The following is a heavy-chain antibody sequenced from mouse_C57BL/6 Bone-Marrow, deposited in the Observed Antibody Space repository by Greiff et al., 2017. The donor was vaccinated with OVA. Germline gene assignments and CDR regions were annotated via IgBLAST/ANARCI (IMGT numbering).Heavy chain of an antibody. Sequence: VQLQQPGAELVRPGTSVKLSCKASGYTFTSYWMHWVKQRPGQGLEWIGVIDPSDSYTNYHQKFKGKATLTVDTSSSTAYMQLSSLTSEDSAVYYCARDYGSSFYFDYWGQGTTLTVSS. CDR3: ARDYGSSFYFDY. D-gene: IGHD1-1*01. CDR1: GYTFTSYW. V-gene: IGHV1-59*01. CDR2: IDPSDSYT. J-gene: IGHJ2*01.